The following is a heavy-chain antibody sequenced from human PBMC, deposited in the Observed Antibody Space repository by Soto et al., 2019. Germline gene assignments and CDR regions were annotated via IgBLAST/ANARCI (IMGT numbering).Heavy chain of an antibody. V-gene: IGHV4-34*01. D-gene: IGHD2-21*02. CDR3: ARVLVGCGGDYSCRDAFDI. CDR1: GGSFSGYY. Sequence: SETLPLTCAVYGGSFSGYYWSWMRQPPGKGLEWIGEINHSGSTNYNPSLKSRVTISVDTSKNQFSLKLSSVTAADTAVYYCARVLVGCGGDYSCRDAFDIWGQGTMVTVSS. J-gene: IGHJ3*02. CDR2: INHSGST.